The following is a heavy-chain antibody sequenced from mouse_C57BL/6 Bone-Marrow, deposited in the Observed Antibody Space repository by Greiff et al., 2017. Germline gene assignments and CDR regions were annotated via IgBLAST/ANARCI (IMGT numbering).Heavy chain of an antibody. D-gene: IGHD3-1*01. CDR2: IYYSGTI. J-gene: IGHJ4*01. CDR1: GISITTGNYR. CDR3: ARDRGSHYAMDY. Sequence: ESGPGLVKPSQTVFLTCTVTGISITTGNYRWSWIRQFPGNKLEWIGDIYYSGTITYNPSLTNRTTITRDTPKNQFFLEMNSLTAEDTATYYCARDRGSHYAMDYWGQGTSVTVSS. V-gene: IGHV3-5*01.